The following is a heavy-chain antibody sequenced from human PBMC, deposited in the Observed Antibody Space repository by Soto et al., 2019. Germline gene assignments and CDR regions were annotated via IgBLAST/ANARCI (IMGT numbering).Heavy chain of an antibody. CDR1: GGYSSSGGYY. CDR3: ARDHSYIIFRWFDP. V-gene: IGHV4-31*03. Sequence: SETLSLTCTVSGGYSSSGGYYCSWIRQHPGKGLEWIGYIYYSGSTYYRPSLKSRVTISVDTSKNQFSRKLSSVTPADKAVYYCARDHSYIIFRWFDPWGQGTLVTVYS. CDR2: IYYSGST. D-gene: IGHD5-18*01. J-gene: IGHJ5*02.